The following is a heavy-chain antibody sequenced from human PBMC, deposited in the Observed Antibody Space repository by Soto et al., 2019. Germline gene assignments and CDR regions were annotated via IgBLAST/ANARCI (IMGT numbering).Heavy chain of an antibody. J-gene: IGHJ4*02. D-gene: IGHD6-13*01. V-gene: IGHV4-59*01. Sequence: PSETLSVLSTFAVGSISINYWTAIRQPPGKGLEWIGYVYNSGSTNYNRPLKSRVNISEDTSKSQFSLNVNSMTAADTAVYYCARSRREAVAGYTLDNWGQGMLVTVSS. CDR1: VGSISINY. CDR2: VYNSGST. CDR3: ARSRREAVAGYTLDN.